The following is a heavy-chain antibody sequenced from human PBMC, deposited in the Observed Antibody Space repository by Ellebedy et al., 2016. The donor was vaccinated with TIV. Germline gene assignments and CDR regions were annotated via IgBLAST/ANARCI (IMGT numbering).Heavy chain of an antibody. D-gene: IGHD1-26*01. CDR3: ASPYSAVGAFDI. Sequence: ASVKVSXKASGYTFTGYYMHWVRQAPGQGLEWMGWINPNSGGTNYAQKFQGRVTMTRDTSISTAYMELSRLRSDDTAVYYCASPYSAVGAFDIWGQGTMVTVSS. J-gene: IGHJ3*02. CDR1: GYTFTGYY. CDR2: INPNSGGT. V-gene: IGHV1-2*02.